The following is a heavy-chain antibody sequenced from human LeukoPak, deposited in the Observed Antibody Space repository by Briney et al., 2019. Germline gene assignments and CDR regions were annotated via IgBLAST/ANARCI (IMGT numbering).Heavy chain of an antibody. D-gene: IGHD3-10*01. CDR1: GYTFTGYY. CDR3: ARDLEGYHFGSGNYPQ. CDR2: INPNNGGT. V-gene: IGHV1-2*02. J-gene: IGHJ4*02. Sequence: ASVKVSCKASGYTFTGYYIHWVRQAPGQGLEWMGFINPNNGGTNYAQKFQGRVTMTRDTSISTAYMELSSLTSDDTAVYYCARDLEGYHFGSGNYPQWGQGTLVTVSS.